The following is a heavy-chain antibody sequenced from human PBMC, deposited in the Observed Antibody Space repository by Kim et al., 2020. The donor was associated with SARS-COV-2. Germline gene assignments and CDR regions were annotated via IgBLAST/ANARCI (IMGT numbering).Heavy chain of an antibody. Sequence: TNYNPSLKSRVTISVETSKNQLSLKLRSVTAAATAVYYCARSALFRTFDIWGQGTMVTVSS. CDR2: T. J-gene: IGHJ3*02. D-gene: IGHD2-21*01. V-gene: IGHV4-4*09. CDR3: ARSALFRTFDI.